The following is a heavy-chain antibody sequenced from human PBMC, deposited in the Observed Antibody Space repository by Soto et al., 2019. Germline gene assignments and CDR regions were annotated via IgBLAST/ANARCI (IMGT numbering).Heavy chain of an antibody. CDR1: GFTFSSYG. Sequence: PGGSLRLSCAASGFTFSSYGMHWVRQAPGKGLEWVAVISYDGSNKYYADSVKGRFTISRDNSKNTLYLQMNSLRAEDTAVYYCAKVLTGYQKVSYGMDVWGQGTTVTVSS. CDR3: AKVLTGYQKVSYGMDV. V-gene: IGHV3-30*18. D-gene: IGHD3-9*01. J-gene: IGHJ6*02. CDR2: ISYDGSNK.